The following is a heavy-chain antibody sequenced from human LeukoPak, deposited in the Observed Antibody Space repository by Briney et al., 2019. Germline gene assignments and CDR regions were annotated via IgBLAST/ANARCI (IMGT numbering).Heavy chain of an antibody. CDR2: ISYDGSNK. Sequence: GRSLRLSCAASGFTFSSYGMHWVRQAPGKGLEWVAVISYDGSNKYYADSVKGRFTISRDNSKNTLYLQMNSLRAEDTAVYYCAKAKDTAMVDYWGQGTLVTVSS. J-gene: IGHJ4*02. CDR3: AKAKDTAMVDY. CDR1: GFTFSSYG. V-gene: IGHV3-30*18. D-gene: IGHD5-18*01.